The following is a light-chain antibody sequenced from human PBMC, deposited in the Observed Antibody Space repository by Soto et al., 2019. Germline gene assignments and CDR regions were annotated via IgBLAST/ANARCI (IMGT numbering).Light chain of an antibody. CDR3: QHRSNWPRT. Sequence: EIVLTQSPATLSLSPGERATLSCRASQSVSSYLAWYQQKPDQAPRLLIYDASNRATGIPARFSGSGSGTDFTLTISSLVPEDFAVYYCQHRSNWPRTFGQGTKVEIK. V-gene: IGKV3-11*01. CDR2: DAS. J-gene: IGKJ1*01. CDR1: QSVSSY.